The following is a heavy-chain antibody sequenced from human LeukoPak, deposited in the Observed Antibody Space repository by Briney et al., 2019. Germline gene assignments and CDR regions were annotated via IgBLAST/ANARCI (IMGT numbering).Heavy chain of an antibody. Sequence: GASVKVSCKASGYTFTGYYMHWVRQAPGHGLEWMGWINPNSGGTNYAQKFQGRVTMTRDTSISTAYMELSRLRSDDTAVYYCARDPTVVGTHSRFDPWGQGTLVTVSS. CDR2: INPNSGGT. CDR1: GYTFTGYY. CDR3: ARDPTVVGTHSRFDP. V-gene: IGHV1-2*02. D-gene: IGHD4-23*01. J-gene: IGHJ5*02.